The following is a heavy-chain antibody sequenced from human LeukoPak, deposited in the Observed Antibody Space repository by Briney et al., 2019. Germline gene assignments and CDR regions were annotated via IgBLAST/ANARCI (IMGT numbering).Heavy chain of an antibody. CDR3: ATRTGPNYYYYMDV. Sequence: ASVKVSCKVSGYTLTELSMHWVRQAPGKGLERMGGFDPEDGETIYAQKFQGRVTMTEDTSTDTAYMELSSLRSEDTAVYYCATRTGPNYYYYMDVWGKGTTVTISS. CDR2: FDPEDGET. V-gene: IGHV1-24*01. J-gene: IGHJ6*03. D-gene: IGHD1-1*01. CDR1: GYTLTELS.